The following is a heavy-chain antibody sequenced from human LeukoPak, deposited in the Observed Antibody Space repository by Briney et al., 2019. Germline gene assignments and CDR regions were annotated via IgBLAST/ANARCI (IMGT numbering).Heavy chain of an antibody. J-gene: IGHJ3*02. D-gene: IGHD3-9*01. Sequence: SETLSLTCTVSGGSISSYYWSWIRQPAGKGLEWIGRIYNSGSTTYNPSLKSRVTMSVDTSKNQFSLKLSSVTAADTAVYYCARETEYFDWLLPSNAFDIWGQGTMVTVSS. CDR3: ARETEYFDWLLPSNAFDI. V-gene: IGHV4-4*07. CDR1: GGSISSYY. CDR2: IYNSGST.